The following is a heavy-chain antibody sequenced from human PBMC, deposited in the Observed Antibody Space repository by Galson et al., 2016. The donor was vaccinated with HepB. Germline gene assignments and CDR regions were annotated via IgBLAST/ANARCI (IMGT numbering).Heavy chain of an antibody. Sequence: SLRLSCAASGFTVSTNSMTWVRQAPGKGLEWLSAICPIGENHYADSVKGRFTTSTDISKNMVYLQLNSLRAEDSAVYHCVRGHCSDVCYNNHDYWGQGTLVTVSS. CDR2: ICPIGEN. V-gene: IGHV3-53*01. J-gene: IGHJ4*02. CDR3: VRGHCSDVCYNNHDY. D-gene: IGHD3-10*01. CDR1: GFTVSTNS.